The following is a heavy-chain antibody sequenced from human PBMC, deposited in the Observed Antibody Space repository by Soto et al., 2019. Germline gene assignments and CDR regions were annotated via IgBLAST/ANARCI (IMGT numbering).Heavy chain of an antibody. CDR3: ARAVGVVIPHDL. V-gene: IGHV4-30-2*01. CDR1: GGSITTAGYS. CDR2: ISHSVSM. Sequence: QLQLQESGSGLVKPSQTLSLTCAVSGGSITTAGYSWSWIRHPPGKGLEWIGYISHSVSMYYNPSLESRVAISLAWSKNHLSLKLNSVTAAATAVYYCARAVGVVIPHDLWGQGTLVTVS. D-gene: IGHD3-3*01. J-gene: IGHJ4*02.